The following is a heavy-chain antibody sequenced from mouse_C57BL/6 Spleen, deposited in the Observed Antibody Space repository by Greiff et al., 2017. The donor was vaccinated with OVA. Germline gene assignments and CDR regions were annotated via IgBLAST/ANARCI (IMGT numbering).Heavy chain of an antibody. J-gene: IGHJ4*01. Sequence: VQLQQSGPELVKPGASVKMSCKASGYTFTDYNMHWVKQSHGKSLEWIGYINPNNGGTSYTPKFTCNSTLTVTKSSSTAYMELRSLTSEDSAVYYCASYYYGSSYHAMDYWGQGTSVTVSS. CDR1: GYTFTDYN. V-gene: IGHV1-22*01. CDR3: ASYYYGSSYHAMDY. D-gene: IGHD1-1*01. CDR2: INPNNGGT.